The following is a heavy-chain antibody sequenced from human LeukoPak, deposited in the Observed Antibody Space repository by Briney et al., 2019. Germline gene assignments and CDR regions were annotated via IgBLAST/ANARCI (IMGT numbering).Heavy chain of an antibody. Sequence: PGRSLRLSCAASGISFSAHGMHWVRQAPGKGLEWVAVKAFDGSDEYYADSVKGRFTISRDNSKNTLYLQMNSLRGEDTAVYYCAKSLRTRIYYFDYWGQGTLVTVSS. CDR1: GISFSAHG. V-gene: IGHV3-30*19. CDR3: AKSLRTRIYYFDY. J-gene: IGHJ4*02. D-gene: IGHD1-7*01. CDR2: KAFDGSDE.